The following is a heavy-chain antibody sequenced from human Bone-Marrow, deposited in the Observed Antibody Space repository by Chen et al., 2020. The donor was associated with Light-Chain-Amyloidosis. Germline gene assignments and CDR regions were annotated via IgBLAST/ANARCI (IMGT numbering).Heavy chain of an antibody. D-gene: IGHD5-12*01. CDR2: IYPDDSDA. CDR1: GYTFPNYW. J-gene: IGHJ4*02. Sequence: EAQLEQSGPEVKKPGESLKISCKGSGYTFPNYWIGWVRQMPGKGLEWMGVIYPDDSDARYSPSFEGQVTISADKSITPAYLQWRSLKASDTAMYYCARRRDGYNFDYWGQGTLVTVSS. CDR3: ARRRDGYNFDY. V-gene: IGHV5-51*01.